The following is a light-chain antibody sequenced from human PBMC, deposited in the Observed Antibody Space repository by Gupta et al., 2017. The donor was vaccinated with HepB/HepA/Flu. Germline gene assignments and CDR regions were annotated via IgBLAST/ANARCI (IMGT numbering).Light chain of an antibody. CDR3: ASWDDSLRVRV. CDR2: RDN. Sequence: QSVLTQPPSASGTPGQRVTISCSGSSSNIGRDYVYWYQQFPGKAPKVLIYRDNQRPSGVPDRFSGSKSGTSASLAISGLRSEDEADYYCASWDDSLRVRVFGGGTKLTVL. J-gene: IGLJ3*02. CDR1: SSNIGRDY. V-gene: IGLV1-47*01.